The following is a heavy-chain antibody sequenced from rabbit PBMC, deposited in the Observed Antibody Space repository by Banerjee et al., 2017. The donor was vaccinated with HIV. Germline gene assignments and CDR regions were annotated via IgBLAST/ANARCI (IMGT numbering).Heavy chain of an antibody. V-gene: IGHV1S40*01. Sequence: QSLEESGGDLVKPGASLTLTCTASGFSLSIYEMCRVRQAPGKGLEWIACVYAGSSGSTYYASWAKGRFSISKTSSTTVTLQMTSLTAADTATYFCARSRYGYYGDGFDPWGPGTLVTVS. D-gene: IGHD6-1*01. CDR2: VYAGSSGST. CDR1: GFSLSIYE. J-gene: IGHJ2*01. CDR3: ARSRYGYYGDGFDP.